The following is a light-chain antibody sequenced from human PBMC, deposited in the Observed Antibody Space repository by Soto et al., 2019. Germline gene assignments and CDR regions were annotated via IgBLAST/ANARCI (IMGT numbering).Light chain of an antibody. Sequence: ELVLTQSPATLSLPPGDRATFSCRASQSVSSDLVWYQHKPGQAPRLLIYDASNRATGIPARFSGSGSGTDFTLTISSLEPEDFAVYYCQQRSNWPPLTFGGGTKVDI. V-gene: IGKV3-11*01. J-gene: IGKJ4*01. CDR1: QSVSSD. CDR3: QQRSNWPPLT. CDR2: DAS.